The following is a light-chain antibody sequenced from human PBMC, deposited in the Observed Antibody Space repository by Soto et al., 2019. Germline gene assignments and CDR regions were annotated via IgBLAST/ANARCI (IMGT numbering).Light chain of an antibody. CDR2: GAS. J-gene: IGKJ5*01. Sequence: ESVLTQSPGSLSLSPGERATLSSRASQSVSSNYLAWYQHKPGQAPRLLIYGASSRATGIPDRFSGSGSGTDFTLTISRLEPEDFAVYYCQHYGSSLSITFGQGTRLEIK. CDR3: QHYGSSLSIT. V-gene: IGKV3-20*01. CDR1: QSVSSNY.